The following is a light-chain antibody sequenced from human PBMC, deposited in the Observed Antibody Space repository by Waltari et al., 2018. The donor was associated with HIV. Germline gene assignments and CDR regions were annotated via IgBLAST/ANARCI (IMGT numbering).Light chain of an antibody. J-gene: IGLJ3*02. CDR2: EVS. Sequence: QSALTQPASVSGSPGQSLTISCPGTSSDVGSYNLVSWYQQHPGKAPKLMIYEVSKRPSGVSNRFSGSKSGNTASLTISGLQAEDEADYYCCSYAGSRVFGGGTKLTVL. CDR1: SSDVGSYNL. V-gene: IGLV2-23*02. CDR3: CSYAGSRV.